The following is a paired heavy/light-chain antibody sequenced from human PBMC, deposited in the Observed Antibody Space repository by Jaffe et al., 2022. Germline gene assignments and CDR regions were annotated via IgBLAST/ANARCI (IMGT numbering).Heavy chain of an antibody. CDR3: ARNGLSRYYYDSSGYYYPVGL. CDR2: IIPIFGTA. V-gene: IGHV1-69*05. J-gene: IGHJ4*02. D-gene: IGHD3-22*01. CDR1: GGTFSSYA. Sequence: QVQLVQSGAEVKKPGSSVKVSCKASGGTFSSYAISWVRQAPGQGLEWMGGIIPIFGTANYAQKFQGRVTITTDESTSTAYMELSSLRSEDTAVYYCARNGLSRYYYDSSGYYYPVGLWGQGTLVTVSS.
Light chain of an antibody. CDR1: QSLLHSNGYNY. J-gene: IGKJ1*01. CDR2: LGS. Sequence: DIVMTQSPLSLPVTPGEPASISCRSSQSLLHSNGYNYLDWYLQKPGQSPQLLIYLGSNRASGVPDRFSGSGSGTDFTLKISRVEAEDVGVYYCMQALQTPEWTFGQGTKVEIK. V-gene: IGKV2-28*01. CDR3: MQALQTPEWT.